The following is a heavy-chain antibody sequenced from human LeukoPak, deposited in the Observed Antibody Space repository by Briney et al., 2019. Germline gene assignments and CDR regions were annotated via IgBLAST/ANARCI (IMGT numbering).Heavy chain of an antibody. CDR3: ARERSSGSYPLDFDY. D-gene: IGHD1-26*01. CDR1: GGSFSGYY. CDR2: INHSGST. J-gene: IGHJ4*02. Sequence: SETLSLTCAVYGGSFSGYYWSWIRQPPGKGLEWIGEINHSGSTNYNPSLKSQVTISVDTSKNQFSLKLSSVTAADTAVYYCARERSSGSYPLDFDYWGQGTLVTVSS. V-gene: IGHV4-34*01.